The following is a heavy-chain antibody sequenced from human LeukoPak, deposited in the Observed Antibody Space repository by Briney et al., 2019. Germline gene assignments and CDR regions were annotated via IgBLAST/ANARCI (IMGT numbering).Heavy chain of an antibody. Sequence: SGGSLRLSCAASGFTFSSYAMSWVRQAPGKGLEWIGEINHSGGTNYNPSLKSRLTISVDTSKNQFSLKLSSVTAADTAVYYCARGTGNSWYGGPFDSWGQATLVTVSS. D-gene: IGHD6-13*01. CDR3: ARGTGNSWYGGPFDS. CDR2: INHSGGT. V-gene: IGHV4-34*01. J-gene: IGHJ4*02. CDR1: GFTFSSYA.